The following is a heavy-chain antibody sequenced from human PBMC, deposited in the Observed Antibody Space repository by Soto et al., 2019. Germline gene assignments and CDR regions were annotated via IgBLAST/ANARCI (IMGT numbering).Heavy chain of an antibody. CDR1: GGSFSGYY. CDR3: ARHLGRYYYDSSGYRYYYYYYGMDV. Sequence: SETLSLTCAVYGGSFSGYYWSWIRQPPGKGLEWIGEINHSGSTNYNPSLKSRVTISVDTSKNQFSLKLSSVTAADTAVYYCARHLGRYYYDSSGYRYYYYYYGMDVWGQGSTVTVSS. J-gene: IGHJ6*02. CDR2: INHSGST. D-gene: IGHD3-22*01. V-gene: IGHV4-34*01.